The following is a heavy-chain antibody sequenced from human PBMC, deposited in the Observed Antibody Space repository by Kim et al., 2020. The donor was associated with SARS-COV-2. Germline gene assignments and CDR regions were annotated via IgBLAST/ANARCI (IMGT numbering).Heavy chain of an antibody. V-gene: IGHV3-74*03. CDR3: AAEDTCSTDTCLRINYYFCSIDG. J-gene: IGHJ6*02. D-gene: IGHD2-8*02. Sequence: GGSLRLSCAASGLTFSNYYMHWVRQGPGKGLEWVSRINSDGSKIMYADSVKGRFTISRDNAKDTLYLQMNSLRGDDSAVYYCAAEDTCSTDTCLRINYYFCSIDGAGQGTSVTVS. CDR2: INSDGSKI. CDR1: GLTFSNYY.